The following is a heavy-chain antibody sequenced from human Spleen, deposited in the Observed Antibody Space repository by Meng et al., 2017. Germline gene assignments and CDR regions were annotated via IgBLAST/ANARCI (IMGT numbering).Heavy chain of an antibody. D-gene: IGHD4-17*01. CDR2: INHSGST. CDR1: GGSFSGYY. V-gene: IGHV4-34*01. CDR3: ARGFGALPTGTRLGIYYFDY. Sequence: SETLSLTCAVYGGSFSGYYWSWIRQPPGKGLEWIGEINHSGSTNYNPSLKSRVTISVDTSKNQFSLKLSSVTAADTAVYYCARGFGALPTGTRLGIYYFDYWGQGTLVTVSS. J-gene: IGHJ4*02.